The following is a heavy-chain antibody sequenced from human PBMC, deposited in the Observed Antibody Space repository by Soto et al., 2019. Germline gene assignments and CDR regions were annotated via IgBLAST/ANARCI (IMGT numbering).Heavy chain of an antibody. V-gene: IGHV3-66*01. CDR2: IYSGGST. CDR3: ARDGLGAPRYFQH. D-gene: IGHD3-22*01. CDR1: GFTVSSNY. Sequence: EVQLVESGGGWVQRGGSLRLSCAASGFTVSSNYMSWVRQAPGKGLEWVSVIYSGGSTYYADSVKGRFPISRDNSKNTLYLQMNSLRAEDTAVYYCARDGLGAPRYFQHWGQGTLVTVSS. J-gene: IGHJ1*01.